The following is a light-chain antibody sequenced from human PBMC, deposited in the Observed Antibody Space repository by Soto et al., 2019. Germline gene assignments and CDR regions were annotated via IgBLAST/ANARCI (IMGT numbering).Light chain of an antibody. CDR1: QSVTSTY. J-gene: IGKJ1*01. Sequence: EIVLTESPGTLSLSPGERATLSCRASQSVTSTYLAWYKQKPGQAPRLXIYGASTRVTGIPDRFSGSGSGTEFTLTISRLEPEDFEVYYCQQYDSSPKTFGQGTKVDIK. V-gene: IGKV3-20*01. CDR2: GAS. CDR3: QQYDSSPKT.